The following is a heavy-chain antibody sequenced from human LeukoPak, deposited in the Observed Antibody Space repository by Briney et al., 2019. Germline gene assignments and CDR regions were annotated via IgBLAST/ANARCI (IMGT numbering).Heavy chain of an antibody. Sequence: ASVKVSCKVSGYTLTELSMHWVRQAPGQGLEWMGGIIPIFGTANYAQKFQGRVTITADKSTSTAYMELSSLRSEDTAVYYCARDLPGSSQDWGQGTLVTVSS. D-gene: IGHD6-6*01. CDR2: IIPIFGTA. V-gene: IGHV1-69*06. CDR3: ARDLPGSSQD. J-gene: IGHJ4*02. CDR1: GYTLTELS.